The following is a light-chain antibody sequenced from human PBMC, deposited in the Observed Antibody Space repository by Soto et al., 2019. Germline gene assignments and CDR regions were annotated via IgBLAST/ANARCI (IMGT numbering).Light chain of an antibody. J-gene: IGLJ2*01. Sequence: QSVLTQPASVSGSPGQSITISCTGTSSDVGGYQYVSWYRQYPGKAPKLVIYEVSNRPSGVSIRFSGSKSGDTASLTISGLQAEDEADYYCCSYTLRSTLVFGGGTKLTVL. CDR3: CSYTLRSTLV. V-gene: IGLV2-14*01. CDR1: SSDVGGYQY. CDR2: EVS.